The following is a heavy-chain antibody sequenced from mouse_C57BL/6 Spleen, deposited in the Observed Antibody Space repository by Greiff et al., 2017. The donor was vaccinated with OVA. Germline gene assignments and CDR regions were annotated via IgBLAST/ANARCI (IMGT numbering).Heavy chain of an antibody. Sequence: EVKVEESGPGLVKPSQSLSLTCSVTGYSITSGYYWNWIRQFPGNKLEWMGYISYDGSNNYNPSLKNRISITRDTSKNQFFLKLNSVTTEDTATYYCAREGVYDYENFDYWGQGTTLTVSS. CDR3: AREGVYDYENFDY. J-gene: IGHJ2*01. CDR2: ISYDGSN. V-gene: IGHV3-6*01. D-gene: IGHD2-4*01. CDR1: GYSITSGYY.